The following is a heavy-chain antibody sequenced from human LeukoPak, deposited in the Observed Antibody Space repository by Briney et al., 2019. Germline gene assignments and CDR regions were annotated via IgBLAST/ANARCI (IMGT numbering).Heavy chain of an antibody. CDR3: ARGTTLGRDDGGHSPLRY. D-gene: IGHD4-23*01. Sequence: ASMKVSCKASGSTFTPYFINWVRQAPGQGLEWMGWINPNSGGTNSAQKFQGRFTMTRDTSISTAYMELSRLRSDDTAVYYCARGTTLGRDDGGHSPLRYWGQGTLVTVSS. J-gene: IGHJ4*02. V-gene: IGHV1-2*02. CDR2: INPNSGGT. CDR1: GSTFTPYF.